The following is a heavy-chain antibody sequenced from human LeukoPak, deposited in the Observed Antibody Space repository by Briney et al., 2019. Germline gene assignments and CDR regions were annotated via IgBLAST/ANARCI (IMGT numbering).Heavy chain of an antibody. CDR2: IYYSGST. V-gene: IGHV4-39*01. CDR3: ARGKRVVVTATNWFDP. CDR1: GGSISSSSYY. D-gene: IGHD2-21*02. Sequence: PSETLSLTCTVSGGSISSSSYYWGWIRQPPGKGLEWIGSIYYSGSTYYNPSLKSRVTISVDTSKNQFSLKLSSVTAADTAVYYCARGKRVVVTATNWFDPWGQGTLVTVSS. J-gene: IGHJ5*02.